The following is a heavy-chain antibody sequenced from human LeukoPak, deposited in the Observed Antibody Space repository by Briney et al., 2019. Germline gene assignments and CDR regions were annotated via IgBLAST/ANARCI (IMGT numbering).Heavy chain of an antibody. CDR2: ISGSGGST. D-gene: IGHD3-10*01. Sequence: GGSLRLSCAASGFTFSSYAMSWVRQAPGKGLEWVSSISGSGGSTYYADSVKGRFTISRDNSKNTLYLQMNSLRAEDTAVYYCARVNTYYYGSGVSRAFHMWGQGTMVTVSS. CDR1: GFTFSSYA. J-gene: IGHJ3*02. V-gene: IGHV3-23*01. CDR3: ARVNTYYYGSGVSRAFHM.